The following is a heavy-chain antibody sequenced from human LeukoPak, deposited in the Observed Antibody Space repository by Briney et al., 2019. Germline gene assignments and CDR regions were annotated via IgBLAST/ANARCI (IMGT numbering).Heavy chain of an antibody. CDR3: AKSIRGIADFDY. V-gene: IGHV3-30*18. D-gene: IGHD6-13*01. CDR2: ISYDGSNK. CDR1: GFTFSSYG. Sequence: GRYLRLSCAASGFTFSSYGMHWVRQAPGKGLEWVAVISYDGSNKYYADSVKGRFTISRDNSKNTLYLQMNSLRAEDTAVYYCAKSIRGIADFDYWGQGTLVTVSS. J-gene: IGHJ4*02.